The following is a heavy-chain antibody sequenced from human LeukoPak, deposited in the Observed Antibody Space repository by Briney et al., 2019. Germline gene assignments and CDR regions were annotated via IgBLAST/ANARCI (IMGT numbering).Heavy chain of an antibody. V-gene: IGHV1-2*02. J-gene: IGHJ3*02. D-gene: IGHD6-6*01. Sequence: ASVKVSCKASGYTFTGYYMHWVRQAPGQGLEWMGWINPNSGGTNYAQKFQGRVTMTRDTSISTAYMELSRLRSDDTAVYYCAADSSSFVAFAFDIWGQGTMVTVSS. CDR1: GYTFTGYY. CDR3: AADSSSFVAFAFDI. CDR2: INPNSGGT.